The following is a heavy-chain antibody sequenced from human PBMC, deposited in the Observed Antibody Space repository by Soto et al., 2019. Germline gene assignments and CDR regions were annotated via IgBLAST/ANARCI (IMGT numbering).Heavy chain of an antibody. CDR3: ARDPYCSGGSCYNVKTVTTQN. J-gene: IGHJ4*02. CDR2: IIPIFGTA. Sequence: QVQLVQSGAEVKKPGSSVKVSCKASGGTFSSYAISWVRQAPGQGLEWMGGIIPIFGTANYAQKFQGRVTITTDESTSTAYMELSSLRSEDTAVYYCARDPYCSGGSCYNVKTVTTQNWGQGTLVTVSS. CDR1: GGTFSSYA. V-gene: IGHV1-69*01. D-gene: IGHD2-15*01.